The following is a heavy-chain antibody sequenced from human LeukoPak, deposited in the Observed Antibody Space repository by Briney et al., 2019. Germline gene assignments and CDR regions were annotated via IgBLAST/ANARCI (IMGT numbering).Heavy chain of an antibody. Sequence: GAAVRVSCKASGDTFTVYYMHCGRQAPRQGLEWMGWINTISGGTNYEQKFQGRVTITSDTSISTAYMELSRLRSDDTAVYYCARDPEVGGSSGFDYWGQGTLVTVSS. CDR2: INTISGGT. D-gene: IGHD3-22*01. CDR1: GDTFTVYY. CDR3: ARDPEVGGSSGFDY. J-gene: IGHJ4*02. V-gene: IGHV1-2*02.